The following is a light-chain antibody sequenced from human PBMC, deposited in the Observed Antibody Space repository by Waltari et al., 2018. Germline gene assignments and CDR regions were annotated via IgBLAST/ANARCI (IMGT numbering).Light chain of an antibody. CDR1: SSDVGGYKY. Sequence: QSALTQPASVSGSPGQSITISCTGTSSDVGGYKYVPWYQQHPGKAPKLMIYDVSNRPSGVSNRFSGSKSGNTASLTISGLQAEDEADYYCNSYTSSSILEVVFGGGTKLTVL. J-gene: IGLJ2*01. CDR2: DVS. V-gene: IGLV2-14*03. CDR3: NSYTSSSILEVV.